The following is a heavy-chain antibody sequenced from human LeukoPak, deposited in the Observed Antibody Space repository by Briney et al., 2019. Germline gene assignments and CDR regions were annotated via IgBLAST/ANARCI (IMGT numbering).Heavy chain of an antibody. Sequence: GGSLRLSCAASGFTFSSYWMSWVRQAPGKGLEWVANIKQDGSEEYYVDSVKGRFTISRDNAKNSLYLQMNSLRAEDTAVYYCARDRPSGYYSYWGQGTLVTVSS. CDR2: IKQDGSEE. J-gene: IGHJ4*02. D-gene: IGHD3-22*01. CDR3: ARDRPSGYYSY. V-gene: IGHV3-7*01. CDR1: GFTFSSYW.